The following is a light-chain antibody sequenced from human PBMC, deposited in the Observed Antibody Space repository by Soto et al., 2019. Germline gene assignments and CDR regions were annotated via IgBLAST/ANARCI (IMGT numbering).Light chain of an antibody. V-gene: IGLV2-14*01. Sequence: QSALTQPASVSGSPGQSITLSCTGSSSEVGGSIYVSWYQQHPGKAPKLMIYEVNNRPSGVSNRFSGSKSGNTASLTISELQAEDEAHYYCSSFTGTSTQYVVGSGTKLTVL. J-gene: IGLJ1*01. CDR1: SSEVGGSIY. CDR3: SSFTGTSTQYV. CDR2: EVN.